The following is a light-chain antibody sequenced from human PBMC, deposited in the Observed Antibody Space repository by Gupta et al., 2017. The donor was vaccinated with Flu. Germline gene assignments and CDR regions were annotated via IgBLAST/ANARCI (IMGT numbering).Light chain of an antibody. Sequence: VTISCTGTSSDIGGYNYVSWYQQHPGKAPKLIIYQVTKRPSGVPDRFSGSKSGNTASLTVSGLQPEDEADYYCSSYAGNDNFRVFGGGTKLTVL. CDR2: QVT. CDR1: SSDIGGYNY. CDR3: SSYAGNDNFRV. J-gene: IGLJ3*02. V-gene: IGLV2-8*01.